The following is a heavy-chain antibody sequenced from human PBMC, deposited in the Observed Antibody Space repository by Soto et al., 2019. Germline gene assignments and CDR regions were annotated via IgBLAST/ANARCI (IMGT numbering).Heavy chain of an antibody. CDR2: ISGSDNST. D-gene: IGHD2-15*01. J-gene: IGHJ4*02. Sequence: GGSLRLSCAASGFTFSSYAMNWVRQAPGKGLEWVSTISGSDNSTYYADSVKGRFTISRDNSKNTLYLQMNSLRAEDTAVYYCAKEGYCSGGSCSTPDYWGQGTLVTVSS. V-gene: IGHV3-23*01. CDR1: GFTFSSYA. CDR3: AKEGYCSGGSCSTPDY.